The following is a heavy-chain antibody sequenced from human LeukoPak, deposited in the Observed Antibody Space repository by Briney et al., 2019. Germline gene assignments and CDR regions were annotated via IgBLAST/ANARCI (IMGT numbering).Heavy chain of an antibody. CDR1: GFTFSSYA. D-gene: IGHD2-15*01. J-gene: IGHJ4*02. Sequence: GGSLRLSCAASGFTFSSYAMSWVRQAPGKGLEWVSAISGSGGSTYYADSVKGRFTITRDNTRSSLFLQMYSLRAEDTAVYFCAREDGYCSGGNCYSYFDSWGQGTLVTVSS. CDR3: AREDGYCSGGNCYSYFDS. CDR2: ISGSGGST. V-gene: IGHV3-23*01.